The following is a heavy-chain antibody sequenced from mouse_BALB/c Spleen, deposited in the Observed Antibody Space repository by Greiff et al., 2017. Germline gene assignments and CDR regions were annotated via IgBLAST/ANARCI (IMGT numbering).Heavy chain of an antibody. CDR1: GFSLSTSGMG. Sequence: QVTLKVSGPGILQPSQTPSLTCSFSGFSLSTSGMGVGWFRQPSGKGLEWLSHIWWDDDKRYNPALKSRLTISKDTSSNQVFLKIASVGTADTATYYCARIYYGGSSYAMDYWGQGTSVTVSS. CDR3: ARIYYGGSSYAMDY. J-gene: IGHJ4*01. CDR2: IWWDDDK. D-gene: IGHD1-1*01. V-gene: IGHV8-8*01.